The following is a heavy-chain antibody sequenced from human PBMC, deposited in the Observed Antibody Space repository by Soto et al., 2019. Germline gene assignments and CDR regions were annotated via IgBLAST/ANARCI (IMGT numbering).Heavy chain of an antibody. J-gene: IGHJ3*01. Sequence: PSETLSVPWAVEGGTFGGYYWPWIRKPPGTGLEWIGEINHSGSTNYNPSLKSRVTISVDTSKNQFSLKLTSVTAEDTAVYYCARDKEPGLYDAFAVWGQGTMVTVSS. D-gene: IGHD1-1*01. CDR1: GGTFGGYY. CDR2: INHSGST. V-gene: IGHV4-34*01. CDR3: ARDKEPGLYDAFAV.